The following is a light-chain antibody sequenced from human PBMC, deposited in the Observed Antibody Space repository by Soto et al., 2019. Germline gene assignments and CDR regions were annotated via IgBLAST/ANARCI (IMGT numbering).Light chain of an antibody. J-gene: IGKJ1*01. Sequence: DIQMTQSPSTLSASVGDRVTITCRASQSISSWLAWYQQIPGKAPKLLIYDASSLESGVPSRFSGSGSGTEFTHTISSLQPDDFATYYCQQYNSYPWTLGQGTKVDI. V-gene: IGKV1-5*01. CDR3: QQYNSYPWT. CDR1: QSISSW. CDR2: DAS.